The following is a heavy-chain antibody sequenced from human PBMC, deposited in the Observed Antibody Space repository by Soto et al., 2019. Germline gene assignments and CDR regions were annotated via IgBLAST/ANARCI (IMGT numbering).Heavy chain of an antibody. CDR2: IYYSGST. Sequence: SETLSLTCTVFGGSISSYYWSWIRQPPGKGLEWIGYIYYSGSTNYNPSLKSRVTISVDTSKNQFSLKLSSVTAADTAVYYCVGMVYAIAAFDIWGQGTMVTVSS. CDR1: GGSISSYY. J-gene: IGHJ3*02. D-gene: IGHD2-8*01. V-gene: IGHV4-59*08. CDR3: VGMVYAIAAFDI.